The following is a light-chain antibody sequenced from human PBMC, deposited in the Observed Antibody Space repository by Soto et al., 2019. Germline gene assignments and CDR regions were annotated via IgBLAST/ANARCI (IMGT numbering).Light chain of an antibody. J-gene: IGLJ2*01. CDR1: KLGGKF. CDR2: EDN. Sequence: SSELTQPPSVSVSPGQTASISCSGNKLGGKFVCWYQQRPGQSPVLVIYEDNNRPSGIPERFSWSNSGNTATLTISGAQSMDEADYYCQAWDSIVLFCGGTKLTVL. V-gene: IGLV3-1*01. CDR3: QAWDSIVL.